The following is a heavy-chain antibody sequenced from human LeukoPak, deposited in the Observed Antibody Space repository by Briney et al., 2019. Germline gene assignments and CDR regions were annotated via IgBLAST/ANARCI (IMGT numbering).Heavy chain of an antibody. Sequence: PSETLSLTCTVSGASISSSSYYWGWIRQPPGKGLEWIGSIYYSDITPYNPSLKGRVTISLDASKNQFSLKLSSVTAADTAVYYCARSPQWLLFDYWGQGTLVTVSS. J-gene: IGHJ4*02. V-gene: IGHV4-39*01. D-gene: IGHD6-19*01. CDR2: IYYSDIT. CDR3: ARSPQWLLFDY. CDR1: GASISSSSYY.